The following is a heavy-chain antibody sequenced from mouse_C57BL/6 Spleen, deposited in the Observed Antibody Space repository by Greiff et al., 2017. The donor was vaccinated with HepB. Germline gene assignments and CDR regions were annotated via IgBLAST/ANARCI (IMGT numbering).Heavy chain of an antibody. J-gene: IGHJ4*01. CDR2: IYPGGGYT. D-gene: IGHD2-3*01. Sequence: VQLQQSGAELVRPGTSVKMSCKASGYTFTNYWIGWVKQRPGHGLEWIGDIYPGGGYTNYNEKFKGKATLTADKSSSTAYMQFSSLTSEDSAIYYCAGSGGYYRGVYAIDYWGQGTSVTVSS. CDR1: GYTFTNYW. V-gene: IGHV1-63*01. CDR3: AGSGGYYRGVYAIDY.